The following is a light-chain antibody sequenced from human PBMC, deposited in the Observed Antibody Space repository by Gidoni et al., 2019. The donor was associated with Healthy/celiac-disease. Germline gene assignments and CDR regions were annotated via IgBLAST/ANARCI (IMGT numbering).Light chain of an antibody. CDR1: SSDVGGYNY. Sequence: QSALTPPPSAFGSPGQSVTISCTGTSSDVGGYNYVSWYQQHPGKAPKLMIYEVSKRPSGVPDRFSGSKSGNTASLTVSGLQAEDEADYYCSSYAGSSYVCGTGTKVTVL. J-gene: IGLJ1*01. V-gene: IGLV2-8*01. CDR2: EVS. CDR3: SSYAGSSYV.